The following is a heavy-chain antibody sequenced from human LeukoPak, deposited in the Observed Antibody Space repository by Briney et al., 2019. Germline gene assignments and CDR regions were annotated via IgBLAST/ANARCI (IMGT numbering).Heavy chain of an antibody. CDR1: GGSFSGYY. CDR3: ARGPDIVVVPAAQIPFDY. CDR2: INHSEST. J-gene: IGHJ4*02. D-gene: IGHD2-2*01. Sequence: SETLSLTCAVYGGSFSGYYWSWLRQPPGKGLEWIGEINHSESTNYNPSLKSRVTISVDTSKNRFSLKLSSVTAADTAVYYCARGPDIVVVPAAQIPFDYWGQGTLVTVSS. V-gene: IGHV4-34*01.